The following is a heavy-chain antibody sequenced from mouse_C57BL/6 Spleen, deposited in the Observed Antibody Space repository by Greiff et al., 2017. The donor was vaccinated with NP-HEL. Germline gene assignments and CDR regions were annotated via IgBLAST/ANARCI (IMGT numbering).Heavy chain of an antibody. CDR3: ARDAGDSSGLFAY. CDR1: GISITTGNYR. Sequence: EVQLQQSGPGLVKPSQTVFLTCTVTGISITTGNYRWSWIRQFPGNKLEWIGYIYYSGTITYNPSLTSRTTITRDTPKNQFFLEMNSLTAEDTATYYCARDAGDSSGLFAYWGQGTLVTVSA. J-gene: IGHJ3*01. CDR2: IYYSGTI. D-gene: IGHD3-2*02. V-gene: IGHV3-5*01.